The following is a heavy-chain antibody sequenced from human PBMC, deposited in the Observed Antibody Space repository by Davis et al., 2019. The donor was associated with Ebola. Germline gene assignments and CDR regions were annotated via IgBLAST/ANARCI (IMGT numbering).Heavy chain of an antibody. V-gene: IGHV5-51*01. CDR2: IYPGDSDT. D-gene: IGHD2-8*01. J-gene: IGHJ6*04. Sequence: KVSCKGSGYSFTTYWIAWVRQTPAKGLEWMGIIYPGDSDTRYSPAFEGQVTISVDRSTNTAYLQWSSLKASDTAMYYCARHSNYYYYYYGMDVWGKGTTVTVSS. CDR1: GYSFTTYW. CDR3: ARHSNYYYYYYGMDV.